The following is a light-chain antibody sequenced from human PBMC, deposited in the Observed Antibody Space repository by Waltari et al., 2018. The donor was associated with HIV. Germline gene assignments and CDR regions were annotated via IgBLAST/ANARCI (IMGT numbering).Light chain of an antibody. CDR3: SSYAGSNRFVV. V-gene: IGLV2-8*01. Sequence: QSALTQPPSASGSPGQSVAISCTGTSSAIGAHNFVSWYQQQPGSAPKLIIFEVTKRPTGVPDRFSGSKSGNTASLTVSGLLPEDDADYYCSSYAGSNRFVVFGGGTRLTVL. CDR1: SSAIGAHNF. J-gene: IGLJ2*01. CDR2: EVT.